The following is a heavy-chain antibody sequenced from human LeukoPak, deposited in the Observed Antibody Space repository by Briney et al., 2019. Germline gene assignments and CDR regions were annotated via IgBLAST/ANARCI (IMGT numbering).Heavy chain of an antibody. V-gene: IGHV3-23*01. Sequence: GGSLRLSCAASGFTFSSYAMSWVRQAPGRGLEWVSAISGSGGSTYYADSVKGRFTISRDNSKNTLYLQMNSLRAKDTAVYYCAKDTLYVFGELNYWGQGTLVTVSS. CDR1: GFTFSSYA. D-gene: IGHD3-10*01. J-gene: IGHJ4*02. CDR2: ISGSGGST. CDR3: AKDTLYVFGELNY.